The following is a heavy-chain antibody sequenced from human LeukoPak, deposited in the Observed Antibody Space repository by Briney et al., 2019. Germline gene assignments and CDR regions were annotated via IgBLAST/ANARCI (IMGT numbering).Heavy chain of an antibody. D-gene: IGHD3-10*01. CDR2: ISSSSSTI. CDR1: GFTFSSYS. Sequence: PGGSLRLSCAASGFTFSSYSMNWVRQPPGKGLEWVSYISSSSSTIYYADSVKRRFTISRDNAKNSMYLHMNSLRAEDTAVYYCARDLLPHLVRGVMGGFDYWGQGTLVTVSS. CDR3: ARDLLPHLVRGVMGGFDY. V-gene: IGHV3-48*04. J-gene: IGHJ4*02.